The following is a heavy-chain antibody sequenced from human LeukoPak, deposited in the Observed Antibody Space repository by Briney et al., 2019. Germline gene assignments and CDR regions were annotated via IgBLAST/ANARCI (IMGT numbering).Heavy chain of an antibody. D-gene: IGHD2-21*01. CDR3: ARGYVASAPFDY. CDR1: GGSFSGYY. J-gene: IGHJ4*02. V-gene: IGHV4-34*01. Sequence: ETLSLTCAVYGGSFSGYYWSWIRQPPGKGLEWIGEINHSGSANYNPSLKSRVTISVDTSKNQFSLKLSSVTAADTAVYYCARGYVASAPFDYWGQGTLVTVSS. CDR2: INHSGSA.